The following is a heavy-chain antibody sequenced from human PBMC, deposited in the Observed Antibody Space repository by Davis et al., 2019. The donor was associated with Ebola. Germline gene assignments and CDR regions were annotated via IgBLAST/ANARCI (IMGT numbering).Heavy chain of an antibody. J-gene: IGHJ4*02. D-gene: IGHD3-3*01. CDR1: GFTFSRYG. Sequence: HTGGSLRLSCTAAGFTFSRYGMHWVRQAPGKGLVWVSRINSDGSSTSYADSVKGRFTISRDNAKNTLYLQMNDLRAEDTAVYYCAREGRVFGCDYWGQGALVTVSS. CDR3: AREGRVFGCDY. V-gene: IGHV3-74*01. CDR2: INSDGSST.